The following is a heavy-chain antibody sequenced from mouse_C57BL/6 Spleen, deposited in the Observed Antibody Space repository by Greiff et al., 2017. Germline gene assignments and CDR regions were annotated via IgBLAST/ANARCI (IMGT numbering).Heavy chain of an antibody. Sequence: QVQLQQPGAELVKPGASVKMSCKASGYTFTSYWITWVKQRPGQGLEWIGDIYPGSGSTNYNEKFKSKATLTVDTSSSTAYMQLSSLTSEDSAVYYCARYNCDYDGGGYWGQGTTLTVSS. CDR3: ARYNCDYDGGGY. V-gene: IGHV1-55*01. CDR1: GYTFTSYW. J-gene: IGHJ2*01. D-gene: IGHD2-4*01. CDR2: IYPGSGST.